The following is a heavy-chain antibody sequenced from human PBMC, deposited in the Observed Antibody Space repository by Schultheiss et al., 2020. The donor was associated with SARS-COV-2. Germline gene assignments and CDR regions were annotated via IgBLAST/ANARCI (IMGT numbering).Heavy chain of an antibody. D-gene: IGHD3-22*01. V-gene: IGHV3-23*01. CDR3: ARGYYYDSSGYYYAYFQH. Sequence: GGSLRLSCAASGFSFSNYGMHWVRQAPGKGLEWVSAISGSGGSTYYADSVKGRFTISRDNSKNTLYLQMNSLRAEDTAVYYCARGYYYDSSGYYYAYFQHWGQGTLVTVAS. J-gene: IGHJ1*01. CDR1: GFSFSNYG. CDR2: ISGSGGST.